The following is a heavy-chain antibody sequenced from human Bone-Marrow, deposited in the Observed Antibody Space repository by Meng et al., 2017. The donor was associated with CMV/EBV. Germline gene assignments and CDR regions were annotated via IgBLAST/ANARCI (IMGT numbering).Heavy chain of an antibody. J-gene: IGHJ6*02. CDR2: ISSTSDYI. D-gene: IGHD3-3*01. Sequence: GGSLRLSCVASGFPFSNYNMNWVRQAPGKGLEWVSSISSTSDYIYYADALKGRFTISRDNAKNSLYLQMNSLRAEDTAVYYCARLIYYDFWSGYHYGMDVWGQGTTVTVSS. CDR3: ARLIYYDFWSGYHYGMDV. CDR1: GFPFSNYN. V-gene: IGHV3-21*01.